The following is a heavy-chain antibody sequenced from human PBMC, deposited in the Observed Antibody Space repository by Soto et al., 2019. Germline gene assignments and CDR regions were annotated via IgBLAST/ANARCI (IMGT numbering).Heavy chain of an antibody. CDR3: ARAEDDYLDQYHFDF. J-gene: IGHJ4*02. CDR1: GYTFTSYG. CDR2: ISAYNGNT. D-gene: IGHD4-17*01. V-gene: IGHV1-18*01. Sequence: ASVKVSCKASGYTFTSYGISWVRQAPGQGLEWMGWISAYNGNTNYAQKLQGRVTMTTDTSTSTAYMELRSLRSDDTAVYYCARAEDDYLDQYHFDFWGQGTLVTVSS.